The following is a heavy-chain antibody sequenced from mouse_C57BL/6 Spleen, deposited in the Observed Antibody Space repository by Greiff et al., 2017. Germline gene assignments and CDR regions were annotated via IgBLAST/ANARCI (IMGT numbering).Heavy chain of an antibody. V-gene: IGHV1-53*01. Sequence: QVQLKQSGTELVKPGASVKLSCKASGYTFTSYWMHWVKQRPGQGLEWIGNINPSNGGTNYNEKFKSKATLTVDKSSSTAYMQLSSLTSEDSAVYYCARSIYYDYAMDYWGQGTSVTVSS. CDR2: INPSNGGT. J-gene: IGHJ4*01. D-gene: IGHD2-4*01. CDR3: ARSIYYDYAMDY. CDR1: GYTFTSYW.